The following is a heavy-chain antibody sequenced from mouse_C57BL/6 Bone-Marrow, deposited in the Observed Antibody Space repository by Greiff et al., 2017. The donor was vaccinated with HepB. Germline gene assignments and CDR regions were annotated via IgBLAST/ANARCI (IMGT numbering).Heavy chain of an antibody. CDR2: IDPETGGT. V-gene: IGHV1-15*01. CDR3: ARGAVTTGGFAY. Sequence: VQLQQSGAELVRPGASVTLSCKASGYTFTDYDMHWVKQTPVHGLEWIGAIDPETGGTAYNQKFKGKAILTADKSSSTAYMELRSLTSEDSAVYFCARGAVTTGGFAYWGQGTLVTVSA. J-gene: IGHJ3*01. D-gene: IGHD2-2*01. CDR1: GYTFTDYD.